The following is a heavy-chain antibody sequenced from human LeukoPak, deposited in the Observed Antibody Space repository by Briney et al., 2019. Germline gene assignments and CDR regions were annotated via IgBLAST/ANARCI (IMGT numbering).Heavy chain of an antibody. Sequence: GGSLRLSCAASGFTFSSYWMHWVRQAPGKGLVWVSRIDSDGSRTTYAHSVKGRFTISRDNAKNTLYLQMNSLRAEDTAVYYCARTYGGFDYWGQGTLVTVSS. CDR1: GFTFSSYW. J-gene: IGHJ4*02. CDR2: IDSDGSRT. V-gene: IGHV3-74*01. D-gene: IGHD4-23*01. CDR3: ARTYGGFDY.